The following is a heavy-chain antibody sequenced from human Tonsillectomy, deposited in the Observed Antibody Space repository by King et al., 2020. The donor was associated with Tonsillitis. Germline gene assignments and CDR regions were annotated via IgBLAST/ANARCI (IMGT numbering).Heavy chain of an antibody. Sequence: QLQESGPGLVKPSETLSLTCTVSGGSISSSSYYWGWIRQPPGKGLEWIGSIYYSGSTYYNPSLKSRVTISLDTSKNQFSLKLSSVTAADTAVYYCARQWYSSSWYPINWFDPWGQGTLVTVSS. CDR2: IYYSGST. J-gene: IGHJ5*02. CDR3: ARQWYSSSWYPINWFDP. D-gene: IGHD6-13*01. CDR1: GGSISSSSYY. V-gene: IGHV4-39*01.